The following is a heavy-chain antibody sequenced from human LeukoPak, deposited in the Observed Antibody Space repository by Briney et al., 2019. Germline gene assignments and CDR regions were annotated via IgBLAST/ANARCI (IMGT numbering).Heavy chain of an antibody. V-gene: IGHV1-69*04. D-gene: IGHD3-10*01. J-gene: IGHJ4*02. Sequence: SVKVSCKASGGTFSSYAISWVRQAPGQGLEWMGRIIPILGIANYAQKFQGRVTITADKSTSTAYMELSSLRSEDTAVYYCASHGGWSTSYYSYWGQGTLISVSS. CDR3: ASHGGWSTSYYSY. CDR2: IIPILGIA. CDR1: GGTFSSYA.